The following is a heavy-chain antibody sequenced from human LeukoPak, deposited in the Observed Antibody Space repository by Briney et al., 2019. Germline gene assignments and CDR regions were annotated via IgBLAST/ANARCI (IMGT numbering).Heavy chain of an antibody. Sequence: GGSLRLSCAASGFTVSSNYMSWVRQAPGKGLEWVSVIYSGGSAYSADSVKGRFTISRDNSKNTLYLQMNSLRAEDTAVYYCATYSSSRGIFDYWGQGTLVTVSS. CDR2: IYSGGSA. CDR3: ATYSSSRGIFDY. J-gene: IGHJ4*02. CDR1: GFTVSSNY. D-gene: IGHD6-13*01. V-gene: IGHV3-53*01.